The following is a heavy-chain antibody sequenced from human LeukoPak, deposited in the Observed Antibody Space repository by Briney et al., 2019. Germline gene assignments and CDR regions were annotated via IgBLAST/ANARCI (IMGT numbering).Heavy chain of an antibody. D-gene: IGHD2-21*02. J-gene: IGHJ4*02. CDR2: IYHSGST. CDR1: GGSISSSNW. CDR3: AGDGDWHLGY. V-gene: IGHV4-4*02. Sequence: SETLSLTCAVSGGSISSSNWWSWVRQPPGKGLEWIGEIYHSGSTNYNPSLKSRVTISVDTSKNQFSLKLSSVTAADTAVYYCAGDGDWHLGYWGQGTLVTVSS.